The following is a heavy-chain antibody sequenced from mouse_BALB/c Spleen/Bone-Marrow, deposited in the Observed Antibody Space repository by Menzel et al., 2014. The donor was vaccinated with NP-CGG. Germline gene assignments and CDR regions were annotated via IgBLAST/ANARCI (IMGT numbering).Heavy chain of an antibody. V-gene: IGHV1-14*01. CDR2: IHPYNDGT. Sequence: EVQLQQSGADLVKPGASVKMSCKASGYTFTSYVIHWVKQKPGQALEWIGYIHPYNDGTRYNEKFKGKAILTSDKSSSTAYMELSSLTSEDSAVYYCARSRIYRYDGDYAMDYWGQGTSVTVSS. CDR1: GYTFTSYV. CDR3: ARSRIYRYDGDYAMDY. J-gene: IGHJ4*01. D-gene: IGHD2-14*01.